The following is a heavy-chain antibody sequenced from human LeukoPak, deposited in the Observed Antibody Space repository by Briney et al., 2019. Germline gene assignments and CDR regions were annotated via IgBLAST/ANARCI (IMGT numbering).Heavy chain of an antibody. J-gene: IGHJ4*02. CDR1: GFAFSSYS. CDR3: ARTYCSGGSCYHRCFDY. CDR2: ISSSSSYI. V-gene: IGHV3-21*01. D-gene: IGHD2-15*01. Sequence: KCVGSLRLSCAASGFAFSSYSMNWVRQAPGKRQGWVSSISSSSSYIYYADSVKGRFTISRDNAKNSLYLQMSSLGAEDTAVYYCARTYCSGGSCYHRCFDYWGQGTLVTVSS.